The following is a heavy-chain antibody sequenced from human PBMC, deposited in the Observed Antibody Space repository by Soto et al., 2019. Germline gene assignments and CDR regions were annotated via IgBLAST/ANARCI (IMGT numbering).Heavy chain of an antibody. V-gene: IGHV1-2*02. Sequence: ASVKVSCKASGYTFTGYYVNWARQAPGQGLEWMGWINPDNGVPNYAQKFQGRVTSTRDTSISTAYMELSRLTSDDTAVYYCAWSDCLFSTLAYSFEHWSQGTLVTVS. D-gene: IGHD2-21*01. CDR2: INPDNGVP. J-gene: IGHJ4*02. CDR3: AWSDCLFSTLAYSFEH. CDR1: GYTFTGYY.